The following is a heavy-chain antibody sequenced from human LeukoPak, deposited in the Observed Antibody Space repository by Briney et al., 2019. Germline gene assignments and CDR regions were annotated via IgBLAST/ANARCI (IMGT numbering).Heavy chain of an antibody. D-gene: IGHD2-2*01. V-gene: IGHV3-7*01. CDR2: IRQDGSAK. Sequence: GGPLRLSCAASGFTFNTYWMTWVCQAPGKGLEWVANIRQDGSAKYYVDSVKGRFTVSRDNAKNLLFLQMNSLRVEDTAAYYCVRDSYISTWHFQDEDYWGQGTLVTVSS. CDR1: GFTFNTYW. CDR3: VRDSYISTWHFQDEDY. J-gene: IGHJ4*02.